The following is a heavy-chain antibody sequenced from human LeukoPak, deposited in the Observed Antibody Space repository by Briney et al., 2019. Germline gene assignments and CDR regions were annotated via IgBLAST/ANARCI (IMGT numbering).Heavy chain of an antibody. V-gene: IGHV3-23*01. Sequence: GGSLRLSCAASGFTFSGYAMSWVRQAPGKGLEWVSAISGSGGSTYYADSVKGRFTISRDNSKNTLYLQMNSLRAEDTAVYYCVKSRPMYSSSPIDYWGRGTLVTVSS. J-gene: IGHJ4*02. CDR3: VKSRPMYSSSPIDY. CDR2: ISGSGGST. CDR1: GFTFSGYA. D-gene: IGHD6-13*01.